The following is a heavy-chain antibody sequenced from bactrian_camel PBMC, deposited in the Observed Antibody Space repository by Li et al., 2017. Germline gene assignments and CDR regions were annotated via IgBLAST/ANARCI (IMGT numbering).Heavy chain of an antibody. CDR3: ATVACAPIEPALQLRGFQ. Sequence: HVQLVESGGGSVQAGGSLRLSCAFDAYTPANVRMARFRQAPGKEREGVAVIDAHDITTYADSVKGRFTISQDNTKNTVYLQMNSLKPEDTAMYYCATVACAPIEPALQLRGFQWGQGTQVTVS. J-gene: IGHJ4*01. CDR2: IDAHDIT. CDR1: AYTPANVR. D-gene: IGHD2*01. V-gene: IGHV3S53*01.